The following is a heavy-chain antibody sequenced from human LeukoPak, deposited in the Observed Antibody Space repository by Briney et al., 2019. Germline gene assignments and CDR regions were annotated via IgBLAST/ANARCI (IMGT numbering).Heavy chain of an antibody. V-gene: IGHV3-73*01. D-gene: IGHD6-19*01. CDR1: GFTFSGYP. Sequence: PGGSLRLSCAASGFTFSGYPIRWVRQASGKGLEWVGRIRSKANSYATAYAASVKGRFTISRDDSKNTAYLQMNSLKTEDTAVYYCTPGWVYWGQGTLVTVSS. CDR2: IRSKANSYAT. J-gene: IGHJ4*02. CDR3: TPGWVY.